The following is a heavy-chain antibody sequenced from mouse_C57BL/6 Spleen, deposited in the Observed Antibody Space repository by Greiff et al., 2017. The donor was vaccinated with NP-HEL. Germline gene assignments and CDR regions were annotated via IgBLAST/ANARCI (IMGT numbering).Heavy chain of an antibody. CDR2: IDPSDSYT. CDR1: GYTFTSYW. J-gene: IGHJ3*01. CDR3: ARSPYYGSSYDLAWFAY. D-gene: IGHD1-1*01. Sequence: QVQLQQPGAELVMPGASVKLSCKASGYTFTSYWMHWVKQRPGQGLEWIGEIDPSDSYTNYNQKFKGKSTLTVDKSSSTAYMQLSSLTTEDSAIYYCARSPYYGSSYDLAWFAYWGQGTLVTVSA. V-gene: IGHV1-69*01.